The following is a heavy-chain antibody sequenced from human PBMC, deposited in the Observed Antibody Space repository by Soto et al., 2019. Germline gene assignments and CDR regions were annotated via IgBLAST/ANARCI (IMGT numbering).Heavy chain of an antibody. CDR1: GGTFSSYS. CDR3: ARPFQSWPGGWYFDL. V-gene: IGHV1-69*01. CDR2: IIPILGTA. J-gene: IGHJ2*01. Sequence: QVQLVQAGAEVKKPGSSVKVSCKASGGTFSSYSINWVRQAPGQGLEWMGGIIPILGTANYAPKFQGRVTLTADDSTSTAHMELSSLRNEDPAVYYCARPFQSWPGGWYFDLWGRGTLVTVSS. D-gene: IGHD3-16*01.